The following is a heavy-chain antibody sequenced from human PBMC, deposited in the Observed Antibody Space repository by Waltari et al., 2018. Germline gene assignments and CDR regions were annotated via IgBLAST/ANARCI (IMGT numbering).Heavy chain of an antibody. CDR3: AKDYDFWSGSDFDY. Sequence: EVQLLESGGGLVQPGGSLRLSCAASGFTLWSYAMSWVGQVPGKGLEWVSAISGSGGSTYYADSVKGRFTISRDNSKNTLYLQMNSLRAEDTAVYYCAKDYDFWSGSDFDYWGQGTLVTVSS. CDR1: GFTLWSYA. V-gene: IGHV3-23*01. D-gene: IGHD3-3*01. J-gene: IGHJ4*02. CDR2: ISGSGGST.